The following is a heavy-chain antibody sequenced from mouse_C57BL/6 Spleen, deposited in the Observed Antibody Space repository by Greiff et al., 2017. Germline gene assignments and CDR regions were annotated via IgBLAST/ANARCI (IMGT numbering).Heavy chain of an antibody. Sequence: EVHLVESGGGLVKPGGSLKLSCAASGFPFSSYAMSWVRQTPEKRLEWVATISDGGSYTYYPDNVKGRFTISRDNAKNNLYLQMRHLKSEDSAMYYFARDRYDRYYYALDYWGQGALVTVS. V-gene: IGHV5-4*01. CDR2: ISDGGSYT. CDR1: GFPFSSYA. CDR3: ARDRYDRYYYALDY. D-gene: IGHD2-3*01. J-gene: IGHJ4*01.